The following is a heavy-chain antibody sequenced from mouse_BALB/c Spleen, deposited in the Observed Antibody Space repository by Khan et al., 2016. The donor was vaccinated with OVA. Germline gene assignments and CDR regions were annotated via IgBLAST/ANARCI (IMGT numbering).Heavy chain of an antibody. J-gene: IGHJ4*01. D-gene: IGHD2-2*01. CDR2: ISTGGHYT. CDR3: ARSLVDYYAMDY. CDR1: GFPFSSFA. V-gene: IGHV5-9-3*01. Sequence: LVESGGGVVKPGGSLKLSCSASGFPFSSFAMSWVRQTPEKRLEWVATISTGGHYTFYPDSVKGRFTISRDNARNTLYLQMSSLRSEDTAMYYCARSLVDYYAMDYWGQGTSVTVSS.